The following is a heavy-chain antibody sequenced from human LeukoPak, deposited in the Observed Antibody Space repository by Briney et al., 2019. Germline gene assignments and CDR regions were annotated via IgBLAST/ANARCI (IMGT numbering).Heavy chain of an antibody. J-gene: IGHJ5*02. Sequence: GGSLRLSCAASGFTFSSYGMHWVRQAPGKGLEWVAVISYDGSNKCYADSVKGRFTISRDNSKNTLYLQMNSLRAEDTAVYYCAKAGYGSGNNWFDPWGQGTLVTVSS. V-gene: IGHV3-30*18. CDR3: AKAGYGSGNNWFDP. CDR2: ISYDGSNK. CDR1: GFTFSSYG. D-gene: IGHD3-10*01.